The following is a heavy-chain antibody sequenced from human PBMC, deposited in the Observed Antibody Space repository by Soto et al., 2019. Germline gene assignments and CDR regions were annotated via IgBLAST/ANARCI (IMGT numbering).Heavy chain of an antibody. J-gene: IGHJ4*02. CDR3: AKGRSSMIVVVMDY. V-gene: IGHV3-9*01. CDR1: GFNFDDSA. CDR2: ITWNSGHI. D-gene: IGHD3-22*01. Sequence: EVQLVESGGALVQPGRSLRLTCVASGFNFDDSAMNWVRQVPGKGLEWFSGITWNSGHILYADSVKGRFTISRDNAKKSLYLELNSLRPEDTDLYYCAKGRSSMIVVVMDYWGQGTPVTVSS.